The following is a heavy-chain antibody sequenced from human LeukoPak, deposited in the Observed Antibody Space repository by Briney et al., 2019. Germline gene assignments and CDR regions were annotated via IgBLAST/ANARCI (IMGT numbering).Heavy chain of an antibody. Sequence: GGSLRLSCVASGFTFRSHGMFWVRQAPGKGLEWVALIYNDGSKQYYAESVKGRFTISRDDSKNTLYLQMNSLRAEDTAVYYCAKTGPNTYGRIYYGMDVWGQGTTVTVSS. J-gene: IGHJ6*02. CDR2: IYNDGSKQ. D-gene: IGHD5-18*01. CDR1: GFTFRSHG. V-gene: IGHV3-33*06. CDR3: AKTGPNTYGRIYYGMDV.